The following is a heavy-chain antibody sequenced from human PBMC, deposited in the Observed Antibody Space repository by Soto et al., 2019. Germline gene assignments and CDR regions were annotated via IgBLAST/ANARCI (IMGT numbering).Heavy chain of an antibody. CDR1: GYTFTSYY. CDR3: VTSTWIQLWLRY. CDR2: INPSGGST. D-gene: IGHD5-18*01. V-gene: IGHV1-46*01. J-gene: IGHJ4*02. Sequence: ASVKVSCKASGYTFTSYYMHWVRQAPGQGLEWMGIINPSGGSTSYAQKFQGRVTMARDTSTSTVYMELSSLRSEDTAVYYCVTSTWIQLWLRYWGQGTLVTVSS.